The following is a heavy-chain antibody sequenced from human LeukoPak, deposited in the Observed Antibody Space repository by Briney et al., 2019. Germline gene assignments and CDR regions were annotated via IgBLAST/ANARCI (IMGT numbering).Heavy chain of an antibody. CDR2: IWYDGFNK. CDR3: ARDLGNWGWNDF. Sequence: GGSLRLSCAASGFTFSNNVMHWVRQAPGKGLEWVAVIWYDGFNKYYADSVKGRFTISRDNSKNTLYLQMNSLRAEDTAVYYCARDLGNWGWNDFWGQGTLVTVSS. D-gene: IGHD7-27*01. V-gene: IGHV3-33*01. CDR1: GFTFSNNV. J-gene: IGHJ4*02.